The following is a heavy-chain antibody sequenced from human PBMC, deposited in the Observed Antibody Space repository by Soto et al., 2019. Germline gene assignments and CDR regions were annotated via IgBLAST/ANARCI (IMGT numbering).Heavy chain of an antibody. V-gene: IGHV1-3*01. Sequence: ASVKVSCKASGYTFTKYALHWVRQAPGQRLEWMGWINAGNGNTKYSQKFQGRVTITRDTSASTSYMQLSSLRSEDTAVYYCARGEGYCSGGTCYRWFDPWGQGTLVTVSS. J-gene: IGHJ5*02. CDR3: ARGEGYCSGGTCYRWFDP. CDR2: INAGNGNT. D-gene: IGHD2-15*01. CDR1: GYTFTKYA.